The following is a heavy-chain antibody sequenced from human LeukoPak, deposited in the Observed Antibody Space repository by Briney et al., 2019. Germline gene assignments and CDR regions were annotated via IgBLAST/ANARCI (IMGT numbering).Heavy chain of an antibody. CDR2: IYSGGST. J-gene: IGHJ3*02. CDR1: GFTVSTNY. D-gene: IGHD3-16*01. Sequence: GGSLRLSCAASGFTVSTNYMTWVRQAPGKGLEWVSVIYSGGSTYYADSVKGRFTISRDNSKNTLYLQMNSLRAEDTAVYYCARFWVWAFDIWGQGTMATVSS. V-gene: IGHV3-66*01. CDR3: ARFWVWAFDI.